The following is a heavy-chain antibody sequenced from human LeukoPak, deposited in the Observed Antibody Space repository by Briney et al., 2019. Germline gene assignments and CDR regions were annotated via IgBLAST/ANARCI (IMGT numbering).Heavy chain of an antibody. Sequence: GGSLRLSCAASGFTFSYYGMQWVRQAPGKGLEWVALIWHDGGKRYYADSVKGRFTISRDNSKNTLYLQMTTLRAEDTAVYYCARAGGSTVSHSDYWGQGTLVTVSS. V-gene: IGHV3-33*01. CDR3: ARAGGSTVSHSDY. CDR1: GFTFSYYG. CDR2: IWHDGGKR. D-gene: IGHD4-17*01. J-gene: IGHJ4*02.